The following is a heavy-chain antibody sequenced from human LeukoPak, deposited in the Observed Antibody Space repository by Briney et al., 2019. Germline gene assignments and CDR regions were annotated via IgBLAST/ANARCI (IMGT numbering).Heavy chain of an antibody. CDR3: ARSLSPVYEVYYVIPNAFDV. CDR1: GFTFSSYS. J-gene: IGHJ3*01. Sequence: PGGSLRLSCAASGFTFSSYSMNWVRRAPGKGLEWISYISDSSSTKYGDSVKGRFTISRDNAKNSVDLQMNSLSAEDTAVYYCARSLSPVYEVYYVIPNAFDVWGQGTMVTVSS. V-gene: IGHV3-48*04. CDR2: ISDSSST. D-gene: IGHD3-16*01.